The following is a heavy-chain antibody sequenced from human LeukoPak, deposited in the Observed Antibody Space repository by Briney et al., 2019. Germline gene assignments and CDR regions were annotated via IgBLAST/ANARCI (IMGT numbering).Heavy chain of an antibody. V-gene: IGHV4-31*03. Sequence: SETLSLTCTVSGGSISGSSYYWGWIRQHPGKGLEWIGYIYYSGSTYYNTSLKSRVTISVDTSKNQFSLKLSSVTAADTAVYYCARATRYFDWSHFDYWGQGTLVTVSS. D-gene: IGHD3-9*01. CDR1: GGSISGSSYY. CDR2: IYYSGST. CDR3: ARATRYFDWSHFDY. J-gene: IGHJ4*02.